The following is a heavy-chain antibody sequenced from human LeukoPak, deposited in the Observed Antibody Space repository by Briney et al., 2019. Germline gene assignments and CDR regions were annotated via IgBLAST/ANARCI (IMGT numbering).Heavy chain of an antibody. CDR1: GYTFTSYA. D-gene: IGHD2-15*01. CDR3: ASGDGYCSGGSCYGGGEDY. Sequence: ASVKVSCKASGYTFTSYAMNWVRQAPGQGLEWMGWINTNTGNPTHAQGFTGRFVFSLGTSVSTAYLQISSLKAEDTAVYYCASGDGYCSGGSCYGGGEDYWGQGTLVTVSS. J-gene: IGHJ4*02. V-gene: IGHV7-4-1*02. CDR2: INTNTGNP.